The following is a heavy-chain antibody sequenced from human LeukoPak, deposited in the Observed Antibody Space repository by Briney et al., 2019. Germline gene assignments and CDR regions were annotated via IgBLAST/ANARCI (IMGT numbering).Heavy chain of an antibody. CDR2: NRNKANSYTT. J-gene: IGHJ4*02. CDR3: TSGYCSGGSCYSSGGDY. CDR1: GFTFSNGW. D-gene: IGHD2-15*01. V-gene: IGHV3-72*01. Sequence: PGGSLRLSCAVSGFTFSNGWMSWVRQAPGKGLEWVGRNRNKANSYTTDYAASVKGRFSISRDDSENSVYLEMNSLKIEDSAVFYCTSGYCSGGSCYSSGGDYWGQGTLVTVSS.